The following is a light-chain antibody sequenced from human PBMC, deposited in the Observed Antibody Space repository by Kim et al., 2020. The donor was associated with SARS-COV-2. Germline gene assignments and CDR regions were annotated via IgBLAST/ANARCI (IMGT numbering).Light chain of an antibody. Sequence: VSPGERAAPSCRSSKSMSNNMAWYKKKPGQAPRLLIYGVSTRATDIPARFSGSGSGTDFTLTISSLQSEDFAVYYCQQYNNWPPNTFGQGTKLEI. CDR2: GVS. CDR3: QQYNNWPPNT. CDR1: KSMSNN. V-gene: IGKV3-15*01. J-gene: IGKJ2*01.